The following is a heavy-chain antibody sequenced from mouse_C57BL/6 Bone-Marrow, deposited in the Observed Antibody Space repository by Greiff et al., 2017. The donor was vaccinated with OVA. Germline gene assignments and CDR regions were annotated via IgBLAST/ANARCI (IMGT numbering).Heavy chain of an antibody. Sequence: LVESGAELVKPGASVKISCKTSGYAFSSYWMNWVKQRPGKGLEWIGQIFPGDGDTNYNGNLKGKATLTADKSSSTAYMQLSSLTSEDSAVYFCARGAYWGQGTLVTVSA. CDR3: ARGAY. V-gene: IGHV1-80*01. CDR1: GYAFSSYW. J-gene: IGHJ3*01. CDR2: IFPGDGDT.